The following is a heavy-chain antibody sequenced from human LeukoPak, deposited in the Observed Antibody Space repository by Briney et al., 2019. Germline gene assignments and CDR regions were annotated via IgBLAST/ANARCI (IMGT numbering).Heavy chain of an antibody. J-gene: IGHJ4*02. CDR3: ARDTSSSYGSGSDY. Sequence: PGGSLRLSCAASGFTFSNYYMSWIRQAPGKGLEWVSYISSSSSYTNYADSVKGRFTISRDNAKNSLYLQMNSLRAEDTALYYCARDTSSSYGSGSDYWGQGTLVTVSS. CDR2: ISSSSSYT. D-gene: IGHD3-10*01. CDR1: GFTFSNYY. V-gene: IGHV3-11*05.